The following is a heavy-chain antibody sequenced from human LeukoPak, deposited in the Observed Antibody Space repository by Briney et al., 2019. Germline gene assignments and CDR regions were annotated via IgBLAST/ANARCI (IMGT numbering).Heavy chain of an antibody. CDR2: ITTSDGNT. CDR3: AKDTGQY. J-gene: IGHJ4*02. V-gene: IGHV3-23*01. D-gene: IGHD4-11*01. CDR1: GFTFSSYT. Sequence: PGGSLRLSCAASGFTFSSYTMSWVCQAPGKGLEWVSTITTSDGNTYHADSVKGRFTVSRDNSKNTLYLQMNSLRAEDTAVYYCAKDTGQYWGQGTLVTVSS.